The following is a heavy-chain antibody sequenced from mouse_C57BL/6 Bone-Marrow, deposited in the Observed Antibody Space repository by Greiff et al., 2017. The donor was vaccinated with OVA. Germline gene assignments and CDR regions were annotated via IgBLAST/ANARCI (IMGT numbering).Heavy chain of an antibody. V-gene: IGHV6-6*01. CDR3: TRPIIYYGNYVVDY. CDR2: IRNKANNHAT. CDR1: GFTFSDAW. Sequence: EVQLQESGGGLVQPGGSMKLSCAASGFTFSDAWMDWVRQSPEKGLEWVAEIRNKANNHATYYAESVKGRFTISRDDSKSSVYLQMNSLRAEDTGIYYCTRPIIYYGNYVVDYWGQGTTLTVSS. D-gene: IGHD2-1*01. J-gene: IGHJ2*01.